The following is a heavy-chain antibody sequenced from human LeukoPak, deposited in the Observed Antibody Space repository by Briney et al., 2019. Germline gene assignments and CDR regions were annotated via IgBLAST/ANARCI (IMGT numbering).Heavy chain of an antibody. CDR1: GGSFSGYY. Sequence: PSETLSLTCAVYGGSFSGYYWGWIRQPPGKGLEWIGEINHSGSTNYNPSLKSRVTISIDTSKNQFSLELSSVTAADTAVYYCARGPYYYDSGGCFDYWGQGTLVSVSS. V-gene: IGHV4-34*01. CDR2: INHSGST. CDR3: ARGPYYYDSGGCFDY. D-gene: IGHD3-22*01. J-gene: IGHJ4*02.